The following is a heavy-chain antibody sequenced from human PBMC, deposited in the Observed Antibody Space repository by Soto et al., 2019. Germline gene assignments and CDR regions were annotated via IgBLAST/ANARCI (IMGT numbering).Heavy chain of an antibody. V-gene: IGHV4-39*01. Sequence: SETLSLTCTVSGGSISSSSYYWCWIRHPPGKGLEWIGSIYYSGSTYYNPSLKSRVTISVDTSKNQFSLKLSSVTAADTAVYYCARHLGYCSGGSCYSVWFDPWGQGTLVTVSS. J-gene: IGHJ5*02. CDR1: GGSISSSSYY. CDR2: IYYSGST. CDR3: ARHLGYCSGGSCYSVWFDP. D-gene: IGHD2-15*01.